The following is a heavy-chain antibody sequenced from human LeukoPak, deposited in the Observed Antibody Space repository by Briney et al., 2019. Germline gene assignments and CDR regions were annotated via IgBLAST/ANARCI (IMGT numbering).Heavy chain of an antibody. D-gene: IGHD5-24*01. CDR2: IYYSGST. CDR1: GGSISSYY. CDR3: ARDGGRWLQSFDY. V-gene: IGHV4-59*01. J-gene: IGHJ4*02. Sequence: SETLSLTCTVSGGSISSYYWSWIRQPPGKGLEWIGYIYYSGSTNYNPSLKSRVTISVDTSKSQFSLKLSSVTAADTAVYYCARDGGRWLQSFDYWGQGTLVTVSS.